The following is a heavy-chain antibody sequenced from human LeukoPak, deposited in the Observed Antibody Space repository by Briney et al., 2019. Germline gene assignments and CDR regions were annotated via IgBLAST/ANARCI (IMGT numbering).Heavy chain of an antibody. CDR2: VSADNGNT. CDR3: ATTVTTFAAGGYYYYMDG. J-gene: IGHJ6*03. V-gene: IGHV1-18*01. D-gene: IGHD4-17*01. CDR1: GYTSTSYG. Sequence: ASVKVSSKASGYTSTSYGTSWVRQPPGQGLGGMGWVSADNGNTNYAQKLQGRVTMTTDTSKSTAYVELRSLRADDTAVYYCATTVTTFAAGGYYYYMDGWRKGTTASV.